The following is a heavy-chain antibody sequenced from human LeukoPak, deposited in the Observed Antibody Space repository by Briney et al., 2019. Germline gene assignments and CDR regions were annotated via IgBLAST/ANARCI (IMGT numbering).Heavy chain of an antibody. CDR2: ISWNSDTI. CDR3: AKSGSYSSPYYFDY. V-gene: IGHV3-9*03. D-gene: IGHD3-10*01. J-gene: IGHJ4*02. CDR1: GFTFDNYA. Sequence: GGSLRLSCAASGFTFDNYAMHWVRQAPGKGLEWVSGISWNSDTIDYADSVKGRFTISRDNAKNSLYLQMNSLRAEDMALYYCAKSGSYSSPYYFDYWGQGTLVTVSS.